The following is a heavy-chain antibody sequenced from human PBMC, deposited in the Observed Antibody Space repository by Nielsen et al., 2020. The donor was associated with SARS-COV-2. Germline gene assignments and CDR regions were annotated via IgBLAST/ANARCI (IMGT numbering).Heavy chain of an antibody. J-gene: IGHJ6*02. CDR1: GYTFTGYY. Sequence: ASVKVSCKASGYTFTGYYMHWVRQAPGQGLEWMGRINPNSGGTNYAQKFQGRVTMTRDTSISTVYMELSSLRSEDTAVYYCAREEGPPIAAAGTADLDYGMDVWGQGTTVTVSS. CDR2: INPNSGGT. CDR3: AREEGPPIAAAGTADLDYGMDV. V-gene: IGHV1-2*06. D-gene: IGHD6-13*01.